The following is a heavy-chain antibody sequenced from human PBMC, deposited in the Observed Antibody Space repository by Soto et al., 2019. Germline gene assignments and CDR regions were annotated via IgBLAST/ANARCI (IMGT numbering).Heavy chain of an antibody. CDR3: ASPDSNDWYDS. CDR1: GYTFTSYW. Sequence: GESLKISCKGSGYTFTSYWIAWVRQMPGKGLEWMAIIYPGDSDTRYSPSFQGHVTISADKSISTAYLQWSSLKASDTAIYYCASPDSNDWYDSWGQGTLVTVSS. CDR2: IYPGDSDT. V-gene: IGHV5-51*01. D-gene: IGHD6-13*01. J-gene: IGHJ5*01.